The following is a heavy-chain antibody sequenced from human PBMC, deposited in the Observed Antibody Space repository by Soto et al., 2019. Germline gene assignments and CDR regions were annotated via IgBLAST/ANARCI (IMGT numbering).Heavy chain of an antibody. CDR1: GGTFSSYT. D-gene: IGHD1-26*01. Sequence: QLQLVQSGAEVREPGSSVKVSCKASGGTFSSYTVIWVRQAPGQGLEWMGGITPTLNIAKYAEKCQGRVTITADESTSTVSMHLSSLRSEDTAVYFCARGYYSGSNPSSFDYWGQGTLVAVSS. CDR3: ARGYYSGSNPSSFDY. V-gene: IGHV1-69*01. CDR2: ITPTLNIA. J-gene: IGHJ4*02.